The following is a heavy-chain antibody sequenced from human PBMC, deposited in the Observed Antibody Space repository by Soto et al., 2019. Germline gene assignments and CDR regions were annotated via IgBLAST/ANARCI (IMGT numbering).Heavy chain of an antibody. CDR3: ARKDKSGYFNWFDP. V-gene: IGHV5-51*01. CDR1: GYKFTYSW. D-gene: IGHD3-22*01. J-gene: IGHJ5*02. CDR2: IFPSDSDT. Sequence: PGESLKISCRTSGYKFTYSWIAGVRQMPGKGLEWMGIIFPSDSDTRYSPSFQGQVTVSADRSTSTVFLQWASLKASDTAVYFCARKDKSGYFNWFDPWGQGTLVTVSA.